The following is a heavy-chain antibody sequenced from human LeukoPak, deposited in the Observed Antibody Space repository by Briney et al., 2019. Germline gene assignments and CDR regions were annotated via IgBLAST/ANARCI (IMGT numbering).Heavy chain of an antibody. CDR2: IWYDGSSQ. V-gene: IGHV3-30*02. CDR1: GFTFSRYG. Sequence: GGSVRLSCAASGFTFSRYGMHWVRQAPGKGLEWVAFIWYDGSSQYYADSVKGRFTISRDNSKNTVYLQMNSLRVDDTAVYYCAKDQGWTNWFDPWGQGTLVTVSS. J-gene: IGHJ5*02. CDR3: AKDQGWTNWFDP. D-gene: IGHD6-19*01.